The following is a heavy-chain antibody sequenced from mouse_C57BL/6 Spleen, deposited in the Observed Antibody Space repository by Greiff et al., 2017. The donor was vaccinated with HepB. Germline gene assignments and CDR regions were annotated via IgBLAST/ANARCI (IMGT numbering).Heavy chain of an antibody. CDR1: GFTFSSYA. CDR3: ARDGRTAQDAMDY. J-gene: IGHJ4*01. V-gene: IGHV5-4*01. CDR2: ISDGGSYT. Sequence: EVKLVESGGGLVKPGGSLKLSCAASGFTFSSYAMSWVRQTPEKRLEWVATISDGGSYTYYPDNVKGRFTISRDNAKNNLYLQMSHLKSEDTAMYYCARDGRTAQDAMDYWGQVTSVTVSS. D-gene: IGHD3-2*02.